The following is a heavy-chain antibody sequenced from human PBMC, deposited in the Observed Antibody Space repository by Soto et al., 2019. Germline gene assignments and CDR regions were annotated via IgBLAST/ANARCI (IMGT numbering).Heavy chain of an antibody. Sequence: QVQLQESGPGLVKPSETLSLTCTVSGGSISSINNHFSNHYCSWIRLSPGQGLEWIGYIFNIGFTPYNPSLESRASISVDTVRNQYSQMLTSVTAAGTAVHYCTSQGFCGAHGLVDVCGEGTTVPVSS. J-gene: IGHJ6*04. CDR3: TSQGFCGAHGLVDV. CDR2: IFNIGFT. V-gene: IGHV4-61*01. CDR1: GGSISSINNHFSNHY. D-gene: IGHD6-6*01.